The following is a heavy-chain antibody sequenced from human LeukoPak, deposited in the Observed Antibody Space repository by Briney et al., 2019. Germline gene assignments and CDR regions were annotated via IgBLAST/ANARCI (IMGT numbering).Heavy chain of an antibody. D-gene: IGHD5-18*01. CDR2: IYYSGST. J-gene: IGHJ4*02. V-gene: IGHV4-39*01. CDR1: GGSISSSSYY. Sequence: PSETLSLTCTVSGGSISSSSYYWGWIRQPPGKGLEWIGSIYYSGSTYYNPSLKSRVTISVDTSKNQFSLKLSSVTAADTAVCYCARLSGYSYGPDYWGQGTLVTVSS. CDR3: ARLSGYSYGPDY.